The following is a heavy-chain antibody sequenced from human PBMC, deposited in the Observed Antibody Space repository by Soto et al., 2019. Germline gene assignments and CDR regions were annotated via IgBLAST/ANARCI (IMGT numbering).Heavy chain of an antibody. CDR3: AKTGVWGDYRVADY. CDR2: ISYSGST. D-gene: IGHD3-3*01. Sequence: PSETLSLTCTVSGGSISSSSSYWGWIRQPPGKGLEWIGIISYSGSTDTTPSLKSRITIPVDTSKTQLSLKLSSVTAAAPAVYFCAKTGVWGDYRVADYWGQGTLVTVSS. CDR1: GGSISSSSSY. V-gene: IGHV4-39*01. J-gene: IGHJ4*02.